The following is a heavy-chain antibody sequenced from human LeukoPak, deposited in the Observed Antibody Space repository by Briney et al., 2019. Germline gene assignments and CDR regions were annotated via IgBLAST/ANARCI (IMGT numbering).Heavy chain of an antibody. Sequence: GGSLRLSCAASGFTFSSYSMNWVRQAPGKGLEWVSSISSSSYIYYADSVKGRFTISRDNAKNSLYLQMNSLRAEDMAVYYCARGAMANFDYWGQGTLVTVSS. CDR1: GFTFSSYS. J-gene: IGHJ4*02. D-gene: IGHD5-24*01. CDR3: ARGAMANFDY. V-gene: IGHV3-21*01. CDR2: ISSSSYI.